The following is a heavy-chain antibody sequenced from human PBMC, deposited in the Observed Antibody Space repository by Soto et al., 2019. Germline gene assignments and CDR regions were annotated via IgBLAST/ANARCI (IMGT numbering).Heavy chain of an antibody. CDR3: TKDIGTYVDYVVGYFDY. CDR2: ISYDGRNQ. J-gene: IGHJ4*02. V-gene: IGHV3-30*18. Sequence: QVQLVESGGGVVQPGRCLRPSCEASGFTFSSYGMHWVRHAPGKGLEWVAVISYDGRNQYYADSVKGRFAISRDNTKNTLYLHMNGLRSEQTAGYYWTKDIGTYVDYVVGYFDYTGQRTIVAVFS. CDR1: GFTFSSYG. D-gene: IGHD4-17*01.